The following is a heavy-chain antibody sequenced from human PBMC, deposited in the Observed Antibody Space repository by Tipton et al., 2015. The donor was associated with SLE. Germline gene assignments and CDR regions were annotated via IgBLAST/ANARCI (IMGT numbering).Heavy chain of an antibody. CDR2: IYYTGST. Sequence: LRLSCTVSGGSISSSYDCWGWIRQPPGKGLEWLGTIYYTGSTYYNPSLKSRVTISLDTSKNQFSLKLSSVTAADTAVYFCARGWRNGQRGFDLWGQGALVTVSS. D-gene: IGHD2-8*01. J-gene: IGHJ4*02. CDR3: ARGWRNGQRGFDL. CDR1: GGSISSSYDC. V-gene: IGHV4-39*07.